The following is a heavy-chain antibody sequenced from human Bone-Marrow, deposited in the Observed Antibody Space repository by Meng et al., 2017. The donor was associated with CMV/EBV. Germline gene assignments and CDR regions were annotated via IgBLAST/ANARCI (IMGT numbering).Heavy chain of an antibody. CDR3: ARGPMITMVRGVIGEAFDI. Sequence: GESLKISCAASGFTFSSYSMNWVRQAPGKGLEWVSSISSSSSDKFYTDSMKGRFTISRDNSKNTLYLQMNSLRAEDTAVYYCARGPMITMVRGVIGEAFDIWGQGTRVTGSS. CDR2: ISSSSSDK. CDR1: GFTFSSYS. J-gene: IGHJ3*02. V-gene: IGHV3-21*01. D-gene: IGHD3-10*01.